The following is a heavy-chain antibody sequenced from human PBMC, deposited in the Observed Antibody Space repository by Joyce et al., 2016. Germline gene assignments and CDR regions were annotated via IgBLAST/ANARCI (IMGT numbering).Heavy chain of an antibody. CDR2: TKLDGNAS. Sequence: EVQLVESGGGLVQPGGSLRLSCVASGFSIRSYWMSWVRQGPGKGREWVANTKLDGNASFYVPSVEGRFSISRDNVRNSVFLQMNSLRVEDTAVYHCARDCAGDCSGIDDYWGQGTLVTVSS. D-gene: IGHD2-21*02. CDR3: ARDCAGDCSGIDDY. J-gene: IGHJ4*02. V-gene: IGHV3-7*03. CDR1: GFSIRSYW.